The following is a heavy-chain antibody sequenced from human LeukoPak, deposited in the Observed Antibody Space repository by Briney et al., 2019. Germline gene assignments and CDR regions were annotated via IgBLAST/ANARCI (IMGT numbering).Heavy chain of an antibody. CDR1: GFTFSSYS. V-gene: IGHV3-21*01. D-gene: IGHD3-16*01. CDR2: ISSSSIYI. J-gene: IGHJ4*02. Sequence: PGGSLRLSCAGSGFTFSSYSMHWVRQAPGKGLEWVSSISSSSIYIYYADSLKGRFTISRDNAENSLYLQMHSLRAEDTAIYYCVRDLYARLRLGEPPGYWGQGTLVTVSS. CDR3: VRDLYARLRLGEPPGY.